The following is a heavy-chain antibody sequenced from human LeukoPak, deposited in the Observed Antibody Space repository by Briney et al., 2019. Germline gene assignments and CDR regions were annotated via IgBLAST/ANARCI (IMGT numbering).Heavy chain of an antibody. CDR3: VRDNPRCCGVVPANIDDS. D-gene: IGHD2-15*01. CDR2: ISHDSGIR. J-gene: IGHJ4*02. Sequence: GGSLTLSCAASGFIFSRESMNWVRQAPGKGLEWISYISHDSGIRYYADSVRGRFTISRDNARNSLYLQMHSLRAEDTAVYYCVRDNPRCCGVVPANIDDSWGQGTLVTVSS. CDR1: GFIFSRES. V-gene: IGHV3-48*01.